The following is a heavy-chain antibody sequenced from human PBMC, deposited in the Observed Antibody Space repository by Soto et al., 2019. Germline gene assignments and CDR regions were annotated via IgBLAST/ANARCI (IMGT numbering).Heavy chain of an antibody. CDR1: GGSISSYY. J-gene: IGHJ3*02. D-gene: IGHD2-15*01. CDR3: ARDQGSATGAFDI. CDR2: IYYSGST. V-gene: IGHV4-59*01. Sequence: LETLPLTWTVSGGSISSYYWSWIRQPPGKGLEWIGYIYYSGSTNYNPSLKSRVTISVDTSKNQFSLKLSSVTAADTAVYYCARDQGSATGAFDIWGQGTMVTVSS.